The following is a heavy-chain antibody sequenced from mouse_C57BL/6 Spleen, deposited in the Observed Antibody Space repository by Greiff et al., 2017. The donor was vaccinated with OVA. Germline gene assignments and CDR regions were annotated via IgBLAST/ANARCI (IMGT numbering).Heavy chain of an antibody. D-gene: IGHD2-1*01. CDR1: GYTFTSYW. J-gene: IGHJ3*01. CDR3: ASGHYGNPWFAY. Sequence: QVQLQQPGAELVKPGASVKLSCKASGYTFTSYWMQWVKQRPGQGLEWIGEIDPSDSYTNYNQKFKGKATLTVDTSSSTAYMQLSSLTSEDSAVYYGASGHYGNPWFAYWGKGTLVTVSA. CDR2: IDPSDSYT. V-gene: IGHV1-50*01.